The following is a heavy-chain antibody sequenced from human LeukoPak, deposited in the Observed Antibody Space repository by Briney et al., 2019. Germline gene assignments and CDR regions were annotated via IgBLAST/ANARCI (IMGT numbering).Heavy chain of an antibody. CDR3: TRLGITIFGVVIIPGDYFDY. J-gene: IGHJ4*02. CDR2: IRSKAYGGTT. CDR1: GFTFGHYA. V-gene: IGHV3-49*03. D-gene: IGHD3-3*01. Sequence: PGRSLRLSCTASGFTFGHYAMSWIRQAPGKGLEWVGFIRSKAYGGTTEYAASVKGRFTISRDDSKSIAYLQMNSLKTEDTAVYYCTRLGITIFGVVIIPGDYFDYWGQGTLVTVSS.